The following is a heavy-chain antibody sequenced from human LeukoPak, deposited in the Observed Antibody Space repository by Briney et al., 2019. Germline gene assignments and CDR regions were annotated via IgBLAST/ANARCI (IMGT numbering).Heavy chain of an antibody. CDR1: RASVRSSSYY. D-gene: IGHD3-10*01. CDR2: IHYSGST. Sequence: SETLPYTCTVSRASVRSSSYYWGWIRQSPGKGLEWIASIHYSGSTYYNPSHKSRLTISVDSTKNQFSLNVSSVTAADTAVYYCARQEVTLVRGVGVPYLYVWTKGTTVTVSS. CDR3: ARQEVTLVRGVGVPYLYV. V-gene: IGHV4-39*01. J-gene: IGHJ6*03.